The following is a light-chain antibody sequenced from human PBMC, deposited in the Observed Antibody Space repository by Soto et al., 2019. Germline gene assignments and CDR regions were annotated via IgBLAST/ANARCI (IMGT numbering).Light chain of an antibody. Sequence: QSALTQPPSASGSPGQSVTISCTGTSSDVGAYNYVSWYQQHAGKAPKLVIYEVTKRPSGVPDRLSGSKSANTASLTGSGLQAEDEADYYCSSFASSNTWVFGGGTKLPVL. CDR1: SSDVGAYNY. V-gene: IGLV2-8*01. CDR2: EVT. J-gene: IGLJ3*02. CDR3: SSFASSNTWV.